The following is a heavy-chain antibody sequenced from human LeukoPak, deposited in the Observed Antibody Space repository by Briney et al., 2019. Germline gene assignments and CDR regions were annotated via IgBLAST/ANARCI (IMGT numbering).Heavy chain of an antibody. D-gene: IGHD3-10*01. V-gene: IGHV1-2*02. Sequence: GASVKVSCKASGYSFTGYFMQWVRQAPGQGLEWMGWINPNSGDTNYAQKFQGRVTMTRDTSISTAYMELSRLRSDDTAVYYCAMVRAHYYYGMDVWGQGTTVTVSS. J-gene: IGHJ6*02. CDR2: INPNSGDT. CDR1: GYSFTGYF. CDR3: AMVRAHYYYGMDV.